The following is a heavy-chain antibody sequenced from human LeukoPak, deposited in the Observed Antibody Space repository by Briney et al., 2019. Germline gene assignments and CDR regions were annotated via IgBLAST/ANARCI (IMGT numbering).Heavy chain of an antibody. D-gene: IGHD2-2*02. V-gene: IGHV4-59*01. J-gene: IGHJ5*02. CDR3: ARGGSDCSSTSCYSRWFDP. CDR1: GGSISGYY. CDR2: IYYSGST. Sequence: SETLSLTCAVSGGSISGYYWSWIRQPPGKGLEWIGYIYYSGSTNYNPSLKSRVTISVDTSKNQFSLKLSSVTAADTAVYYCARGGSDCSSTSCYSRWFDPWGQGTLVTVSS.